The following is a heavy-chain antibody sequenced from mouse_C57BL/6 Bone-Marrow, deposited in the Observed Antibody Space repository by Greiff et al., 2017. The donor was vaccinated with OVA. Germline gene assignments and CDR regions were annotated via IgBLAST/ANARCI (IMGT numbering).Heavy chain of an antibody. CDR2: IHPNSGST. Sequence: VQLQQPGAELVKPGASVKLSCKASGYTFTSYWMHWVKQRPGQGLEWIGMIHPNSGSTNYNEKFKSKATLTVDKSSSTAYMQLSSLTSEDSAVYYCATEGAYWYFDVWGTGTTVTVSS. D-gene: IGHD3-1*01. V-gene: IGHV1-64*01. CDR1: GYTFTSYW. J-gene: IGHJ1*03. CDR3: ATEGAYWYFDV.